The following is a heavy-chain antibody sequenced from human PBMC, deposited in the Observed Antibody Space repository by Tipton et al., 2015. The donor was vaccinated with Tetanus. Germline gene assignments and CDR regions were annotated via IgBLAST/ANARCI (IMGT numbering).Heavy chain of an antibody. CDR1: GGSVSSGSYY. CDR2: IYYSGST. J-gene: IGHJ4*02. Sequence: LRLSCTVSGGSVSSGSYYWSWIRQPPGKGLEWIGYIYYSGSTNYNPSLKSRVTISVDTSKNQFSLKLSSVTAADTAVYYCARLGSYGGVTDWGQGTLVTVSS. V-gene: IGHV4-61*01. CDR3: ARLGSYGGVTD. D-gene: IGHD1-26*01.